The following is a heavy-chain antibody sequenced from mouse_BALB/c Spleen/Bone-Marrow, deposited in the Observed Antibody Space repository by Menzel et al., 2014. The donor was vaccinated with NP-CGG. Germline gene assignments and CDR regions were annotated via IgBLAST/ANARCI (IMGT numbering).Heavy chain of an antibody. D-gene: IGHD2-10*01. Sequence: EVMLVESGGGLVKPGGSLRLSCAASGFAFSSYDMSWVRQNPEKSLEWVATISSGGSYTYYPDSVKGRFTISRDNARNALYLQMSSLRSEDTALYYCARHPYYGNYPAWFAYWGQGTLVTVSA. CDR1: GFAFSSYD. CDR2: ISSGGSYT. J-gene: IGHJ3*01. V-gene: IGHV5-9*02. CDR3: ARHPYYGNYPAWFAY.